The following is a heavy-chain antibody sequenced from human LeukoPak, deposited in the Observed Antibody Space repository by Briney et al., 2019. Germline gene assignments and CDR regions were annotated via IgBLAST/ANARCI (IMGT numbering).Heavy chain of an antibody. J-gene: IGHJ4*02. CDR3: ARGANGKPLDY. Sequence: PSETLCLTCTVSGGSLSSYSWNWVRQPPGKGLEWVAHIYDSGRTSSNPSLKSRVIISLDTTKTKFSRMLTSVTAADTAVYYCARGANGKPLDYWGQGSLVTVSS. D-gene: IGHD4-17*01. CDR1: GGSLSSYS. CDR2: IYDSGRT. V-gene: IGHV4-59*01.